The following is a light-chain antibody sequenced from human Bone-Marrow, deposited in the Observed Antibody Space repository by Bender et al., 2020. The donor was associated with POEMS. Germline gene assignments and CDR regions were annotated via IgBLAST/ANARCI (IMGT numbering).Light chain of an antibody. J-gene: IGLJ2*01. V-gene: IGLV2-14*03. CDR2: AVT. CDR1: TSDIGGYNY. Sequence: QSALSQPASVSGSPGQSITFSCTGTTSDIGGYNYVSWYQQHPGKAPKLILYAVTNRTAGVSNRFSGSKSGNTASLTISGLQPEDEADYYCSSFGVSSALVFGGGTKLTVL. CDR3: SSFGVSSALV.